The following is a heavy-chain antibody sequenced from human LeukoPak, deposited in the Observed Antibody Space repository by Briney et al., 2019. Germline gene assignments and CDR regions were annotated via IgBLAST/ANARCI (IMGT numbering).Heavy chain of an antibody. V-gene: IGHV3-48*04. CDR2: ISSSSSTI. J-gene: IGHJ6*03. CDR3: AREGLYSSGWYGYYYYCYMDV. D-gene: IGHD6-19*01. Sequence: PGGSLRLSCAASGFTFSSYSMNWVRQAPGKGLEWVSYISSSSSTIYYADSVKGRFTISRDNAKNSLYLQMNSLRAEDTAVYYCAREGLYSSGWYGYYYYCYMDVWGKGTTVTISS. CDR1: GFTFSSYS.